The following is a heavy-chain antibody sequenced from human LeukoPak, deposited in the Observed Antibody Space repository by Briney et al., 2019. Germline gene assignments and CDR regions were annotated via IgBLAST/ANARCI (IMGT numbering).Heavy chain of an antibody. V-gene: IGHV3-48*04. CDR1: GFTFRNYW. J-gene: IGHJ2*01. Sequence: GGSLRLSCAASGFTFRNYWMGWVRQAPGKGLEWISYISSGSGMYYADSVKGRFVISRDNAKNSLYLEMNGLRAEDTAVYYCVRDHYWCFDLWGHGTLVTVSS. CDR2: ISSGSGM. CDR3: VRDHYWCFDL.